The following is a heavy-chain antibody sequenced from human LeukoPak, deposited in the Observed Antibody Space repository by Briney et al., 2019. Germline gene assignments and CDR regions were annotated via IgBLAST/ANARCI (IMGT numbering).Heavy chain of an antibody. CDR1: GYTFTSYD. CDR3: ARYITYYYMDV. V-gene: IGHV1-8*03. J-gene: IGHJ6*03. CDR2: MNPNSGNT. Sequence: ASVKVSCKAYGYTFTSYDSNWVRQATGQGLEWMGWMNPNSGNTGYAQKFQGRVTITRNTSISTAYMELSSLRSEDTAVYYCARYITYYYMDVWGKGTTVTVSS.